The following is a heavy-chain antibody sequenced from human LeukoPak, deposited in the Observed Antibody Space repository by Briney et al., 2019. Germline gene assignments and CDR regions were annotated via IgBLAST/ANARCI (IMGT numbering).Heavy chain of an antibody. CDR3: ARVTVGALDY. CDR2: INHSGST. J-gene: IGHJ4*02. D-gene: IGHD1-26*01. CDR1: GGSFSGYY. V-gene: IGHV4-34*01. Sequence: PSETLSLTCAVYGGSFSGYYWSWIRQPPGKGLEWIGEINHSGSTNYNPSLKSRVSISVDTSRNQFSLRLRSVTAADTAVYYCARVTVGALDYWGQGTLVTVFS.